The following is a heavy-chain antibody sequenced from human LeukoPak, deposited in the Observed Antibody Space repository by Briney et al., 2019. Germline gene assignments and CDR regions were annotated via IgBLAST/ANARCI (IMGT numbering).Heavy chain of an antibody. CDR2: IDSTSGYI. V-gene: IGHV3-21*01. CDR1: GFTFSSDS. D-gene: IGHD3-10*01. J-gene: IGHJ4*02. CDR3: ARDTSGSYPITYFDS. Sequence: PGGSLRLSCVASGFTFSSDSMNWVRQAPGKGMEWVSYIDSTSGYIYYADSVKGRFSISRDNAKNSLYLQMSSLSAEDTAVYYCARDTSGSYPITYFDSWGQGALVTVSS.